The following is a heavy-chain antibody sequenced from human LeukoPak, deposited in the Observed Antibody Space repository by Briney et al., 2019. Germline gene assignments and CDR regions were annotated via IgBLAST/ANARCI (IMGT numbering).Heavy chain of an antibody. CDR3: ARFSGFLEMATIPHFDY. Sequence: GESLKISCKGSGYSFTSYWIGWVRQMPGKGLEWMGIIYPGDSDTRYSPSFQGQVTISADKSISTAYLQWSSLKASDTAMYYCARFSGFLEMATIPHFDYWGQGTLVTVSS. J-gene: IGHJ4*02. CDR2: IYPGDSDT. CDR1: GYSFTSYW. D-gene: IGHD5-24*01. V-gene: IGHV5-51*01.